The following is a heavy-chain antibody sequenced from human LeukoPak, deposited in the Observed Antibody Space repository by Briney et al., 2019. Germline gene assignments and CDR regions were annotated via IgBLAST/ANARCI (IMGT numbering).Heavy chain of an antibody. J-gene: IGHJ3*02. V-gene: IGHV1-18*01. Sequence: ASVKVSCKASGHTFSNYGISWVRQAPGQGLEWMGWVSAYNGDTSYVQKFQRRVTMTTDTSTSTGYMELRSLRSDDTAVYYCATGPKYYYDSSGYYGIWGQGTMVTVSS. D-gene: IGHD3-22*01. CDR1: GHTFSNYG. CDR3: ATGPKYYYDSSGYYGI. CDR2: VSAYNGDT.